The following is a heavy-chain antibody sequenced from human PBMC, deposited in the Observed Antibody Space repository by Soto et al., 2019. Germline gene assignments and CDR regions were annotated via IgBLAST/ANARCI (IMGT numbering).Heavy chain of an antibody. CDR3: ARGIVVVTAARYNYYGMDV. D-gene: IGHD2-21*02. CDR1: GGTFSSYA. V-gene: IGHV1-69*06. CDR2: IIPMFDTA. J-gene: IGHJ6*02. Sequence: SVKVSCKASGGTFSSYAISWVRQAPGQGLEWMGGIIPMFDTANYARKFQGRVTITADKSTSTAYMELSSLRSEDTAVYYCARGIVVVTAARYNYYGMDVWGQGTTVTVSS.